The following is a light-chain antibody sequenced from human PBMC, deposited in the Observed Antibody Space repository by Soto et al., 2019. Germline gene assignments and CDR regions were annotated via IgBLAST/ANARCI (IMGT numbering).Light chain of an antibody. V-gene: IGLV1-44*01. CDR2: SNN. CDR3: AAWDDSLNGPV. CDR1: SSNIGSNF. J-gene: IGLJ2*01. Sequence: QLVLTQPPSASGTPGQRVTISCSGSSSNIGSNFVYWYQHLPGTAPKLLIYSNNQRPSGVPDRFSGSKSGTSASLAISGLQSEDEADYYCAAWDDSLNGPVFGGGTKLTVL.